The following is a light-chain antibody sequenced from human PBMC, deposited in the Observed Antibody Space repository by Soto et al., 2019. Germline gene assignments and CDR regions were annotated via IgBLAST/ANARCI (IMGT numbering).Light chain of an antibody. CDR1: QSIRSW. J-gene: IGKJ1*01. V-gene: IGKV1-5*03. CDR2: GAS. Sequence: DIQMTQSPSTLSASVGDRFTITCRASQSIRSWLAWYQQKPGKAPKLLIYGASSLESGVPSRFSGSGSGTEFTLTISSLQPDDFATYYCQQYNDYPRTFGRGTKVEIK. CDR3: QQYNDYPRT.